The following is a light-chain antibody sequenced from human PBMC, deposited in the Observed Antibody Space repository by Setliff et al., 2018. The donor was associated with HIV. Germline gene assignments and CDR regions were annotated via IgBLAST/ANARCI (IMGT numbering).Light chain of an antibody. V-gene: IGLV2-8*01. CDR3: NSYTRSNSFV. Sequence: QSALTQPPSASGSPGQSVTISCTGTSSDIGGYNYVSWYQQHPGKAPKLLIYEITKRPSGVPDRFSGSKSGNTASLTVSGLQAEDEGDYYCNSYTRSNSFVFGTGTKVTVL. J-gene: IGLJ1*01. CDR2: EIT. CDR1: SSDIGGYNY.